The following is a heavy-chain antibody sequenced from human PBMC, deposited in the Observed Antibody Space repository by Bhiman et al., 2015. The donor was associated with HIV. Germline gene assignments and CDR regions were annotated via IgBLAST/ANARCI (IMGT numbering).Heavy chain of an antibody. D-gene: IGHD5-12*01. V-gene: IGHV3-7*04. J-gene: IGHJ3*01. CDR2: IKQVGSEK. CDR3: ARGAGGVWLSGVYAFDV. CDR1: GFSFSSYA. Sequence: EVQLLESGGGLVQPGGSLRLSCAGSGFSFSSYALSWVRQAPGKGLEWVANIKQVGSEKYYVDSVQGRFTISRDNAENSLYLQMNSLRAEDTAVYYCARGAGGVWLSGVYAFDVWGQGTMVTVSS.